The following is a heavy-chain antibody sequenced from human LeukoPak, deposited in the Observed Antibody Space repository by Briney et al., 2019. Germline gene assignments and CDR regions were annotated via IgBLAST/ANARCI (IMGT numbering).Heavy chain of an antibody. CDR2: IYSGGST. V-gene: IGHV3-66*01. CDR3: ARVVSGQEYFQH. CDR1: GFTFSSYG. D-gene: IGHD6-19*01. J-gene: IGHJ1*01. Sequence: SGGSLRLSCAASGFTFSSYGMHWVRQAPGKGLEWVSVIYSGGSTYYADSVKGRFTISRDNSKNTLYLQMNSLRAEDTAVYYCARVVSGQEYFQHWGQGTLVTVSS.